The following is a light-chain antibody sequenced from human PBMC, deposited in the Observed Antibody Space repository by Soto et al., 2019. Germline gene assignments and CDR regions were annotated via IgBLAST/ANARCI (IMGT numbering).Light chain of an antibody. V-gene: IGKV1-9*01. CDR3: QQVNYYPFT. Sequence: EIPLTQSPSLLSASVGDRVTITCRASQGISQYVAWYQQKPGKAPKLLVYAAVVLQDGVPSRFSGTGSATECILIINGLQPEDFATYYCQQVNYYPFTFGGGTRVEIK. CDR1: QGISQY. CDR2: AAV. J-gene: IGKJ4*01.